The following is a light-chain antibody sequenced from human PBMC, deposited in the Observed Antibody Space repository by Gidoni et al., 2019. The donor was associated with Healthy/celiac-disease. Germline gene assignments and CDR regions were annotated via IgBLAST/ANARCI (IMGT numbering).Light chain of an antibody. CDR2: DVS. J-gene: IGLJ2*01. CDR1: SSDVGGYNY. CDR3: CSYAGSSYVV. V-gene: IGLV2-11*01. Sequence: QSALTQPRSVSASPGQSVTISCTGTSSDVGGYNYVSWYQQHPGKAPKLMLYDVSKRPSGVPDRFSGSKSGNTASLTISGLQAEDEADYYCCSYAGSSYVVFGGGTKLTVL.